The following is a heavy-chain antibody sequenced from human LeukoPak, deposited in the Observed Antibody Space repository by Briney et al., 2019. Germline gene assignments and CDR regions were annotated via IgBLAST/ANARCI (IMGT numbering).Heavy chain of an antibody. J-gene: IGHJ6*03. CDR1: GFTFSSYS. CDR2: ISSSSSTI. D-gene: IGHD2-2*02. V-gene: IGHV3-48*01. CDR3: ASGGYCSSTSCYNYYYYMDV. Sequence: PGGSLRLSCAASGFTFSSYSMNWVRQAPGKGLEWVSYISSSSSTIYYADSVKGRFTISRDNAKNSLYLQVNSLRAEDTAVYYCASGGYCSSTSCYNYYYYMDVWGKGTTVTVSS.